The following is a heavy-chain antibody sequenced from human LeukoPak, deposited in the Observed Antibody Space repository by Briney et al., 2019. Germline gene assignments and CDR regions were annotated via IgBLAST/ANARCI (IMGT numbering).Heavy chain of an antibody. D-gene: IGHD4-17*01. J-gene: IGHJ4*02. CDR3: VRGSYGAYDY. CDR2: ISSDSSYI. Sequence: GGSLRLSCAASGFIFSHYAMNWVRQAPGKGLEWVSSISSDSSYIYYADAVHGRFTVSRDNAKYSLYLQMNSLRAEDTAVYYCVRGSYGAYDYWGQGSLVTVSS. CDR1: GFIFSHYA. V-gene: IGHV3-21*01.